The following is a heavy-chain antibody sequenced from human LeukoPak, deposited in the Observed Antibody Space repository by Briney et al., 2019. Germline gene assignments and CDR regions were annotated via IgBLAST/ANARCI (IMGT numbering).Heavy chain of an antibody. V-gene: IGHV3-21*01. D-gene: IGHD3-16*02. Sequence: KTGGSLRLSCAASGFTFSSYSMNWVRQAPGKGLEWVSSISSSSSYIYYADSVKGRFTISRDNAKNSLYLQMNSLRAEDTAEYYCARGFFDYVWGSYRSISFDYWGQGTPVTVSS. CDR3: ARGFFDYVWGSYRSISFDY. CDR1: GFTFSSYS. CDR2: ISSSSSYI. J-gene: IGHJ4*02.